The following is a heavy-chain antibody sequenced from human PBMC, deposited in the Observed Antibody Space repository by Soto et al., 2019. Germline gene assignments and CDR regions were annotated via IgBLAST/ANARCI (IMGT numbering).Heavy chain of an antibody. D-gene: IGHD6-13*01. CDR1: GYTFTSYG. CDR2: ISAYNGNT. J-gene: IGHJ6*02. Sequence: ASVKVSCKASGYTFTSYGISWVRQAPGQGLEWMGWISAYNGNTNYAQKLQGRVTMTTDTSTSTAYMELRSLRSDDTAVYYCASDGGLYSSSRGYSYYYGMDVWGQGTTVTVSS. V-gene: IGHV1-18*01. CDR3: ASDGGLYSSSRGYSYYYGMDV.